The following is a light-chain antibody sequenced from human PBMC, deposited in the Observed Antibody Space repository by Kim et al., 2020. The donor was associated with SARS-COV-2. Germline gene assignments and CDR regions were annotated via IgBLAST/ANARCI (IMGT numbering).Light chain of an antibody. J-gene: IGKJ2*01. CDR1: QGISSA. V-gene: IGKV1D-13*01. CDR3: QHFSNYPYT. Sequence: AIQLTQSPSSLSASVGDRVSITCRASQGISSALAWYQQKPGKAPKLLIYGAFSLESGVPSRFSGSGSGTDFTLTISSLQPEDFATYYCQHFSNYPYTLGQGTKLEI. CDR2: GAF.